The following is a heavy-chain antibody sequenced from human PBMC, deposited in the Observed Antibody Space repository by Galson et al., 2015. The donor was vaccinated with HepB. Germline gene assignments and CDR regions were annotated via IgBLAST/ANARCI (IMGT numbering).Heavy chain of an antibody. J-gene: IGHJ4*02. CDR3: GKDPVHSRF. V-gene: IGHV3-30*18. CDR2: ISFDGTKK. Sequence: SLRLSCAASGFIFSSYYMHWVRQAPGKGLEGVAVISFDGTKKYYGDSVKGRFTISRDNSKNTLYLQMNSLTTEDTAVYYYGKDPVHSRFWGQGTLVTVSS. CDR1: GFIFSSYY. D-gene: IGHD1-1*01.